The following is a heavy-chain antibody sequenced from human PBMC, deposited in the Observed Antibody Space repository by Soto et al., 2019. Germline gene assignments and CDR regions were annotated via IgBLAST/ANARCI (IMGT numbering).Heavy chain of an antibody. CDR2: IHHSGST. V-gene: IGHV4-4*02. CDR3: ASLGTVVSAFDY. J-gene: IGHJ4*02. D-gene: IGHD2-2*01. CDR1: GDSISSSNW. Sequence: QAQLPESGPGLVKPSGTLSLTCAVSGDSISSSNWWSWVRQPPGKGLEWIGEIHHSGSTRYSPSLESRVAISVDKSKNQFSLKLSSVSAADPAVYYCASLGTVVSAFDYWCQGTLVTVSS.